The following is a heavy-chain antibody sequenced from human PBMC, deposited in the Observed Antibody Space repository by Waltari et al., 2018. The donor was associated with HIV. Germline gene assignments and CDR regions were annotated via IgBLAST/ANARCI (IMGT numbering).Heavy chain of an antibody. D-gene: IGHD3-3*01. V-gene: IGHV1-69*08. J-gene: IGHJ5*01. Sequence: GSSVKVSCKASGGAFVSHSFNWMRQAPGQGLEWMGRAIPMFGTTNYAQKFQGRVTITADKSTTTAYMELNGLRRDDTAVYYCASARETMGVDFDSWGQGTLVTVS. CDR2: AIPMFGTT. CDR3: ASARETMGVDFDS. CDR1: GGAFVSHS.